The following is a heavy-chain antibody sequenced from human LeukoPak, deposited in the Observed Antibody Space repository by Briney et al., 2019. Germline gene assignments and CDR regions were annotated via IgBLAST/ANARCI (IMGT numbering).Heavy chain of an antibody. Sequence: SETLSLTCAVSGGSFIGYYWSWLRQPPGKGLEWIGEINHSGSTNYNPSLKSRVTISVDTSKNQFSLKLSSVTAADTAVYYCASGPLGYCSGGSCYSRATTNYWGQGTLVTVSS. V-gene: IGHV4-34*01. CDR3: ASGPLGYCSGGSCYSRATTNY. CDR1: GGSFIGYY. CDR2: INHSGST. D-gene: IGHD2-15*01. J-gene: IGHJ4*02.